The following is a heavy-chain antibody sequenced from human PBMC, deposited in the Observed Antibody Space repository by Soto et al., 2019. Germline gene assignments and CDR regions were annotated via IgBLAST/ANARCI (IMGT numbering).Heavy chain of an antibody. J-gene: IGHJ3*02. CDR2: MSHSGGS. CDR3: ARVERGTATTVVDAFDI. CDR1: GGSVSSGSYY. Sequence: QVQLQQWGAGLLKPSETLSLTCAVYGGSVSSGSYYWSWIRQPPGKGLEWIGEMSHSGGSHFNPSLKSLVIISVDMSKNQFSLKMSSVTAADTALYYCARVERGTATTVVDAFDIWGPGTMVTVSS. D-gene: IGHD1-1*01. V-gene: IGHV4-34*01.